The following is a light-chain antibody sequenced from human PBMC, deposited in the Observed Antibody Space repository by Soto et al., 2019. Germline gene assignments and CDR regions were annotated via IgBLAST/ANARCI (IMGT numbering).Light chain of an antibody. J-gene: IGKJ1*01. V-gene: IGKV1-5*03. CDR1: QSTSSY. CDR3: QQYSSHST. Sequence: DIQMTQSPSSLSPSVGDRVTITCRASQSTSSYLAWYQQKPGRAPKLLIYQASSLENGVPSRFSGSGSGTEFSLTISSLQPDDFATYYCQQYSSHSTFGQGTKVDIK. CDR2: QAS.